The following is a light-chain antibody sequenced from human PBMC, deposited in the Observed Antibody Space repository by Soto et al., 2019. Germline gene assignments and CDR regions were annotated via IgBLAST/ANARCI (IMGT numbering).Light chain of an antibody. V-gene: IGKV3-15*01. CDR1: QTVASN. J-gene: IGKJ2*01. CDR3: QQYHNWPPQYT. CDR2: GAS. Sequence: EIVMTQSPASLSVSPGEGATLSCRASQTVASNLAWYQQKPGQGPRLLIHGASTRATGVPARFSGSGSGTDFTLTISSLQSEDFALYYCQQYHNWPPQYTFGQGTKLQIK.